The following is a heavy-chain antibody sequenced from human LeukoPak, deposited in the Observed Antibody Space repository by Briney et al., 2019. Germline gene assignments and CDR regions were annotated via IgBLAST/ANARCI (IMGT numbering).Heavy chain of an antibody. V-gene: IGHV1-69*05. CDR1: GGTFSSYA. D-gene: IGHD3-10*01. J-gene: IGHJ4*02. CDR3: ARTYYYGSGPYQFDY. CDR2: IIPIFGTA. Sequence: ASVKVSCKASGGTFSSYAISWVRQAPGQGLEWMGGIIPIFGTANYAQKFQGRVTITTDESTSTAYMELSSLRSEDTAVYYCARTYYYGSGPYQFDYWGQGTLVTVSS.